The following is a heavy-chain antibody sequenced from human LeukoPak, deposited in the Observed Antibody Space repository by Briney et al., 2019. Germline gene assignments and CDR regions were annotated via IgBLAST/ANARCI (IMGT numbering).Heavy chain of an antibody. CDR2: ISGSGGST. CDR1: GFTFSSYA. D-gene: IGHD3/OR15-3a*01. CDR3: ANEAASAWTPDAFDI. J-gene: IGHJ3*02. V-gene: IGHV3-23*01. Sequence: GGSLRLSCAASGFTFSSYAMCWVRQAPGKGLEWVSAISGSGGSTYYADSVKGRFTISRDNSKNTLYRQMNSLRAEDTAVYYCANEAASAWTPDAFDIWGQGTMVTVSS.